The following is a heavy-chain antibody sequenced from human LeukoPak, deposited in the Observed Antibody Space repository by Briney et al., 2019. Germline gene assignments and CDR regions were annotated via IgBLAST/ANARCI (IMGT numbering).Heavy chain of an antibody. V-gene: IGHV4-59*12. CDR3: ARARRGLDAFDI. CDR1: GGSISRYF. D-gene: IGHD3/OR15-3a*01. Sequence: SETLSLTCTVSGGSISRYFWSWIRQPPGKGLEWIGHIYYSGTTNYNPSLKSRVTVSVDRSKNQFSLKLSSVTAADTAVYYCARARRGLDAFDIWGQGTMVTVSS. CDR2: IYYSGTT. J-gene: IGHJ3*02.